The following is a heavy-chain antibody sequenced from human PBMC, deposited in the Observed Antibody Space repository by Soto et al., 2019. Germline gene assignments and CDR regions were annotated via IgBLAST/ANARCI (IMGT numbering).Heavy chain of an antibody. CDR2: LSYDGSTE. Sequence: PGGSLRLSCAASGFSFSTYAMHWVRQAPGKGLEWVAVLSYDGSTEYYADSVKGRFTISRDNSKNTLYLQMNSLRDEDTAVYYCAKGGNRITIFGVVQNWFDPWGQGTLVTVSS. D-gene: IGHD3-3*01. CDR3: AKGGNRITIFGVVQNWFDP. J-gene: IGHJ5*02. V-gene: IGHV3-30*04. CDR1: GFSFSTYA.